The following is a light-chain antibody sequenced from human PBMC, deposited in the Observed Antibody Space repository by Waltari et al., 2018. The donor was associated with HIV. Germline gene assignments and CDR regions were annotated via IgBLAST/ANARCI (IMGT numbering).Light chain of an antibody. CDR1: ERVGSY. CDR2: DAS. Sequence: EIVLTQSPATLSLSPGERATPPCRASERVGSYLGWYQQKPGQAPRLLIYDASNRATIIQARFSGSGSGTDFTLTISSLEPEDFAVYYCQQRSDWPPTFGQGTKVEIK. V-gene: IGKV3-11*01. CDR3: QQRSDWPPT. J-gene: IGKJ1*01.